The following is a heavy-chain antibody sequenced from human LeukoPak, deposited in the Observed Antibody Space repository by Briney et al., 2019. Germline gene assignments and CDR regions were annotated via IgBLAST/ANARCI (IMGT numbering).Heavy chain of an antibody. CDR2: IYGSGTT. Sequence: PSETLSLTCTVSGYSISSGYYWGWIRQPAGKGLEWIGRIYGSGTTRYNPSLQSRVTMSVDVSKNQFSLKLTSMTAADTAVYFCARGMAEAYDYNWFDPWGQGILVTVSS. D-gene: IGHD5-12*01. CDR1: GYSISSGYY. V-gene: IGHV4-38-2*02. CDR3: ARGMAEAYDYNWFDP. J-gene: IGHJ5*02.